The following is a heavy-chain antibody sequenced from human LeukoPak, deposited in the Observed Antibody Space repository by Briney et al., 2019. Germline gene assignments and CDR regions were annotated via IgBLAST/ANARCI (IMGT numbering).Heavy chain of an antibody. D-gene: IGHD6-13*01. Sequence: GGSLRLSCAASGFTFSTYSMNWVRQAPGKGLEWVSYISSSSAARYYADSVKGRFTISRDNAKNSLYLQTNSLRDEDTAVYYCARPYSSSWYTDGNYYFDYWGQGTLVTVSS. CDR2: ISSSSAAR. V-gene: IGHV3-48*02. CDR1: GFTFSTYS. CDR3: ARPYSSSWYTDGNYYFDY. J-gene: IGHJ4*02.